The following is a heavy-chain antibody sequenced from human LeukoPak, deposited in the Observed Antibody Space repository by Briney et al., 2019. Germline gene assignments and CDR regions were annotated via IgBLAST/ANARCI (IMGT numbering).Heavy chain of an antibody. CDR2: INHSGST. J-gene: IGHJ2*01. D-gene: IGHD6-13*01. Sequence: PSETLSLTCAVYGGSFSGYYWSWIRQPPGKGLEWIGEINHSGSTNYNPSLKSRVTISVDTSKNQFSLKLSSVTAADTAVYYCARVSSSWYQDWYFDLWGRGTLVTVSS. V-gene: IGHV4-34*01. CDR3: ARVSSSWYQDWYFDL. CDR1: GGSFSGYY.